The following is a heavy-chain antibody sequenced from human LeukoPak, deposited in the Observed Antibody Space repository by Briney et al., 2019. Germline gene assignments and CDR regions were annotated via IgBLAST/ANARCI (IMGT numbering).Heavy chain of an antibody. CDR1: GGTFTSYA. D-gene: IGHD5-24*01. Sequence: SVKVSCKASGGTFTSYAISWVRQAPGQGLEWMGRIIPIFGKANYAQKFQGRVTITADKSTSTAYMELSSLRSEDTAVYYCASDRGIGTTDGYTADWLVSFDYWGQGSLVTVFS. V-gene: IGHV1-69*04. J-gene: IGHJ4*02. CDR3: ASDRGIGTTDGYTADWLVSFDY. CDR2: IIPIFGKA.